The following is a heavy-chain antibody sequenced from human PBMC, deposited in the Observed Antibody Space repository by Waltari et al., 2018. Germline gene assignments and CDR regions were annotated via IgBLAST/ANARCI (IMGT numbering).Heavy chain of an antibody. CDR3: ARDGAGDIDLDN. Sequence: EVQLVESGGGLIQPGGSLRLSCAASGFTFNTNWMHWVRQVQGKGVVWGERSNGDGSGTIHADSVEGRFTISRDNAKNTVYLQMNSLRVEDTAVDYCARDGAGDIDLDNWGQGTLVTVSS. CDR1: GFTFNTNW. V-gene: IGHV3-74*01. J-gene: IGHJ4*02. CDR2: SNGDGSGT. D-gene: IGHD6-13*01.